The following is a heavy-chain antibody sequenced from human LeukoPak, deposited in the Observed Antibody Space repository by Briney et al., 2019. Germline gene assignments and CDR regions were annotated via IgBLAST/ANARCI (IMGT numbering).Heavy chain of an antibody. D-gene: IGHD3-16*01. V-gene: IGHV4-34*01. CDR3: ARPGGGYYGMDV. CDR1: GGSFSGYY. CDR2: IKHSGST. J-gene: IGHJ6*02. Sequence: SETLSLTYAVYGGSFSGYYWSWLRRPPGEGLEWLGEIKHSGSTNYNTSLKSRVTISVDTSKNQFSLKLTSVTAADTAVYYCARPGGGYYGMDVWGQGTTVTVSS.